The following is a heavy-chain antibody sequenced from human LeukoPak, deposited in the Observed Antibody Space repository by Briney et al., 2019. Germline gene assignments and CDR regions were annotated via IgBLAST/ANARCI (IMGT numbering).Heavy chain of an antibody. CDR2: INPNSGGT. D-gene: IGHD6-19*01. CDR3: ARDFFLHPLSQWLVRGAAPIDY. V-gene: IGHV1-2*02. Sequence: ASVKVSCKASGYTFTGYYMHSVRQAPGQGLEWMGWINPNSGGTNYAQKFQGRVTMTRDTSISTAYMELSRLRSDDTAVYYCARDFFLHPLSQWLVRGAAPIDYWGQGTLVTVSS. CDR1: GYTFTGYY. J-gene: IGHJ4*02.